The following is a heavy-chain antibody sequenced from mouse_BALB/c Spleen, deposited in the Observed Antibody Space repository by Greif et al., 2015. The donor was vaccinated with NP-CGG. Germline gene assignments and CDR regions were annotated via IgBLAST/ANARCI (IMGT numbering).Heavy chain of an antibody. V-gene: IGHV2-2*02. J-gene: IGHJ2*01. D-gene: IGHD1-2*01. CDR3: ARGATAMYYFDY. CDR1: GFSLTSYG. CDR2: IWSGGST. Sequence: QVQLQQSGPGLVQPSQSLSITCTVSGFSLTSYGVHWVRQSPGKGLEWLGVIWSGGSTDYNAAFTSRLSISKDNSKSXVFFKMNSLEANDAAMYYCARGATAMYYFDYWGQGTALTVSS.